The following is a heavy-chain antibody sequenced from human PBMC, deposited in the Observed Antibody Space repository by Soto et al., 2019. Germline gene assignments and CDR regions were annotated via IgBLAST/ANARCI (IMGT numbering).Heavy chain of an antibody. J-gene: IGHJ4*02. CDR2: ISGSGVST. D-gene: IGHD3-10*01. CDR1: GFIFSSYA. CDR3: VKVRGGFYTYYFDY. V-gene: IGHV3-23*01. Sequence: AGGSLRLSCAASGFIFSSYAMNWVRQTPGKGLEWVSGISGSGVSTYYADSVKGRFSISRDNSKNTLYLQMNSLRDEDTAIYYCVKVRGGFYTYYFDYWGPGTLVTVSS.